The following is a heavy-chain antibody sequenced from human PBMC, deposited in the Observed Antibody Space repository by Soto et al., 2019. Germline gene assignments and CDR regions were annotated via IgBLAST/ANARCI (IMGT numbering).Heavy chain of an antibody. D-gene: IGHD3-9*01. CDR2: ISYDSTKT. CDR3: ARTRSDWSDFHYYSLDV. V-gene: IGHV3-30*03. J-gene: IGHJ6*02. Sequence: QVQLVESGGGVVQPGRSLRLSCAASGFTFNSYGMHWVRQGPGNGLEWVAFISYDSTKTYYADSVKGRFTISRDNSNSALYVKMNSLTGEDTAVYYGARTRSDWSDFHYYSLDVWGQGTTVTVSS. CDR1: GFTFNSYG.